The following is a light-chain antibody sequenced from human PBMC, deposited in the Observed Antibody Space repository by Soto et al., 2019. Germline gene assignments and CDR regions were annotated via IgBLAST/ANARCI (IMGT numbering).Light chain of an antibody. CDR2: RDS. Sequence: QLVLTQPPSASGTPGQRVTISCSESSSSIGSNYIYWYQQLPGTAPKLLIYRDSQRPSGVPDRFSGSKSGTSASLAISGLRSEDEAEYYCAAWDDSLRGWVFGGGTKLTVL. CDR1: SSSIGSNY. CDR3: AAWDDSLRGWV. J-gene: IGLJ3*02. V-gene: IGLV1-47*01.